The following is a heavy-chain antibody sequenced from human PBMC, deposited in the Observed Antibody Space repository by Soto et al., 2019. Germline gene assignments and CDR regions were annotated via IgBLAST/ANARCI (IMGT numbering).Heavy chain of an antibody. Sequence: QVQLVQSGAEVKKPGASVKVSCKASGYTFTSYYMHWVRQAPGQGLEWMGIINPSGGSTSYAQKFQVRVTMTRDTSTSTVYMELSSLRSEDTARYYCARESNYYDSSGYYCSYYYGMDVWGQGTTVTVSS. D-gene: IGHD3-22*01. CDR2: INPSGGST. J-gene: IGHJ6*02. V-gene: IGHV1-46*01. CDR1: GYTFTSYY. CDR3: ARESNYYDSSGYYCSYYYGMDV.